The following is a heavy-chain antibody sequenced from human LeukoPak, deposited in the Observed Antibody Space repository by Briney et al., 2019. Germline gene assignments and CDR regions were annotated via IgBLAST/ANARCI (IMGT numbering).Heavy chain of an antibody. D-gene: IGHD3-16*01. V-gene: IGHV1-2*02. CDR2: INPNSGGT. Sequence: ASVKVSCKASGYTFTGYYMHWVRQAPGQGLEWMGWINPNSGGTNYAQKLQGRVTMTTDTSTSTAYMELRSLRSDDTAVYYCARGGLGGSGLFYWGQGTLVTVSS. J-gene: IGHJ4*02. CDR3: ARGGLGGSGLFY. CDR1: GYTFTGYY.